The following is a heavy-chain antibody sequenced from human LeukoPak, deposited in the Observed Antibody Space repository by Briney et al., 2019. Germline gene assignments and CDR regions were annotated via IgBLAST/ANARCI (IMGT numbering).Heavy chain of an antibody. V-gene: IGHV4-31*03. J-gene: IGHJ4*02. CDR1: GGSISSGGYY. Sequence: PSETLSLTCTVSGGSISSGGYYWSWIRQHPGKGLEWIGYIYYSGSTYYNPSLKSRVTISVDTSKNQFPLKLSSVTAADTAVYYCARGLVAYFDYWGQGTLVTVSS. CDR2: IYYSGST. CDR3: ARGLVAYFDY. D-gene: IGHD5-12*01.